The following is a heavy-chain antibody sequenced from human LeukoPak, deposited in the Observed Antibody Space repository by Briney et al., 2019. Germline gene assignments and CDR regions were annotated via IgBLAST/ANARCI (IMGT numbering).Heavy chain of an antibody. CDR3: AKDYGVWEADIVATIPLGAFDI. D-gene: IGHD5-12*01. J-gene: IGHJ3*02. CDR1: GFIFDDHG. Sequence: PGGSLRLSCAASGFIFDDHGMHWVRQAPGKGLEWVSGISWSSGIIGYADSVKGRFTISRDNAKNSLYLQMESLRAEDTAVYYCAKDYGVWEADIVATIPLGAFDIWGQGTMVTVSS. CDR2: ISWSSGII. V-gene: IGHV3-9*01.